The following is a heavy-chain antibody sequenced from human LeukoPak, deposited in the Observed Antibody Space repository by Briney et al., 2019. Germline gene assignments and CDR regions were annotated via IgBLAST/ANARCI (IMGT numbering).Heavy chain of an antibody. J-gene: IGHJ4*02. Sequence: PGGSLRLSCAASGFTFSHYAMHWVRQAPGKGLEWVAVISYHGIDKYYADSVKGRFTISRDNSKNALYLQMNSLRPEDTAVYYCASPSKALYGSGSYYSHYWGQGTLVTVSS. CDR1: GFTFSHYA. V-gene: IGHV3-30-3*01. CDR3: ASPSKALYGSGSYYSHY. D-gene: IGHD3-10*01. CDR2: ISYHGIDK.